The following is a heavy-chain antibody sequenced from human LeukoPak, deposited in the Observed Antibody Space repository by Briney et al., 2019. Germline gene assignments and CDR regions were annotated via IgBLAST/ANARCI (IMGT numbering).Heavy chain of an antibody. D-gene: IGHD5-18*01. CDR1: GGSFSGYY. CDR3: ARGSVDTAMGNDY. J-gene: IGHJ4*02. CDR2: INHSGST. Sequence: PSETLSLTCAVYGGSFSGYYWSWIRQPPGKGLEWIGEINHSGSTNYNPSLKSRVTISVDTSKNQFSLKLSSVTAADTAVYYCARGSVDTAMGNDYWGQGTLVTVSS. V-gene: IGHV4-34*01.